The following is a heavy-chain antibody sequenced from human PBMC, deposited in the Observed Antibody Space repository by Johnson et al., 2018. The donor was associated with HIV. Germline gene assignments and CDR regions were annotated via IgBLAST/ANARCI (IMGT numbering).Heavy chain of an antibody. D-gene: IGHD3-22*01. CDR1: GFTFRSYA. Sequence: QVQLVESGGGVVQPGRSLRLSCAASGFTFRSYAMHWVRQAPGKGLEWVAVISYDGNIKFYADYVKGRFSISRDNSKNTLFLAMNSLRAEDTAVYYCARAMYYYDSSDDYAFDIWGQGTMVTVSS. J-gene: IGHJ3*02. CDR2: ISYDGNIK. V-gene: IGHV3-30-3*01. CDR3: ARAMYYYDSSDDYAFDI.